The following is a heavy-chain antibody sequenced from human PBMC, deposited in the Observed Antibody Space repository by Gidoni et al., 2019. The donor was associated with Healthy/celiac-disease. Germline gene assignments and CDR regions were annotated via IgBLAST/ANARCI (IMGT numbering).Heavy chain of an antibody. CDR1: GFPFRSYA. D-gene: IGHD6-19*01. J-gene: IGHJ4*02. CDR2: ISGSGGST. Sequence: EVQLLESGGGLVQPGGSLRLSCAASGFPFRSYAVSWVRQAPGKGVEWVSAISGSGGSTYYADSVKGRFTISRDNSKNTLYLQMNSLRAEDTAVYYCAKDPRIAVAGTEVDYWGQGTLVTVSS. V-gene: IGHV3-23*01. CDR3: AKDPRIAVAGTEVDY.